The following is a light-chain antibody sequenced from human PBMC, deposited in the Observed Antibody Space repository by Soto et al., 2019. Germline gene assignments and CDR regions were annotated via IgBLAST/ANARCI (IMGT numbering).Light chain of an antibody. CDR1: QSVSSSY. CDR3: QHFRA. V-gene: IGKV3-20*01. Sequence: EILLAQSPGTLSLSPGERATLSCRASQSVSSSYVAWYQQKRGQAPRLLMYGASSRATGIPDRFSGSGSGTDFTLTISRLEPEDFALYYCQHFRAFGQGTRLEIK. CDR2: GAS. J-gene: IGKJ5*01.